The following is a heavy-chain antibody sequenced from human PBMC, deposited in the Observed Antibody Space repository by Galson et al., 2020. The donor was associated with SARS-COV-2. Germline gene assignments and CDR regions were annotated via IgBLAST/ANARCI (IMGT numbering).Heavy chain of an antibody. CDR1: GFTFSSYS. V-gene: IGHV3-21*01. CDR3: ARAGLPVAIWVNP. CDR2: ISSSSSYI. D-gene: IGHD2-2*01. Sequence: GESLKISCAASGFTFSSYSMNLVRQAPGKGLEWVSSISSSSSYIYYADSLKGRFTISRDNAKNSLYLQMNSLRAEDTAVYYCARAGLPVAIWVNPWGQGTLVTVSS. J-gene: IGHJ5*02.